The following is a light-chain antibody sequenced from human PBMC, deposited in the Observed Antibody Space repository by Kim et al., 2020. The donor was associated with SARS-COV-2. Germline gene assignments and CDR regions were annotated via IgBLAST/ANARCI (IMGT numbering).Light chain of an antibody. CDR2: EVS. CDR3: ASHGGYNYV. V-gene: IGLV2-8*01. CDR1: SSDFGGYNY. J-gene: IGLJ1*01. Sequence: QSVLTQPPSASGSPGQSVAISCSGTSSDFGGYNYVSWYQQHPGKAPKLVIYEVSKRPSGVPDRFSGSKSANTASLTISGLQAEDEADYYCASHGGYNYVFGTGTKVTVL.